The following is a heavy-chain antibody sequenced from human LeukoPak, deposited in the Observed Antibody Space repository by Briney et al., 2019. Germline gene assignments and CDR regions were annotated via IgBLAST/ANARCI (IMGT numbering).Heavy chain of an antibody. V-gene: IGHV1-2*02. Sequence: ASVKVSCKASGYTFIGYYMHWVRQAPGQGLEWMGWINLNSGGTKYAQKFQGRVATTRDTSITTAYMELSRLRSDDTAVYYCARDSAAAGGLSFDYWGQGTLATVSS. CDR2: INLNSGGT. D-gene: IGHD6-13*01. J-gene: IGHJ4*02. CDR1: GYTFIGYY. CDR3: ARDSAAAGGLSFDY.